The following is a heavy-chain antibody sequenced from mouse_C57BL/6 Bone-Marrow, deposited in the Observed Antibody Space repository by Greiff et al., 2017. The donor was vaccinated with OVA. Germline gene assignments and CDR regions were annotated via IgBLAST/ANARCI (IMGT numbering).Heavy chain of an antibody. CDR3: ARARSLYYGSSHWYFDV. D-gene: IGHD1-1*01. CDR1: GYTFTSYW. J-gene: IGHJ1*03. Sequence: QVQLQQPGAELVKPGASVKLSCKASGYTFTSYWMHWVKQRPGQGLEWIGMIHPNSGSTNYNEKFKSKATLTVDKSSSTAYMQLGSRTSEDSAVYYCARARSLYYGSSHWYFDVWGTGTTVTVSS. CDR2: IHPNSGST. V-gene: IGHV1-64*01.